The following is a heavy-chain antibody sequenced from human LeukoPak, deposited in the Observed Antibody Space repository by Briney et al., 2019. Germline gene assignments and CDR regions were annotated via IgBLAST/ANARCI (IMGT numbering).Heavy chain of an antibody. CDR2: INHSGST. Sequence: SETLSLTCAVYGGSFSGYYWSWIRQPPGKGLEWIGVINHSGSTNYNPSLKSRGIISVDKYKNQISLKLSSVTATDTAMYYCASGVLVYRASGWYGYWGQGTLVTVSS. J-gene: IGHJ4*02. D-gene: IGHD6-19*01. CDR1: GGSFSGYY. CDR3: ASGVLVYRASGWYGY. V-gene: IGHV4-34*01.